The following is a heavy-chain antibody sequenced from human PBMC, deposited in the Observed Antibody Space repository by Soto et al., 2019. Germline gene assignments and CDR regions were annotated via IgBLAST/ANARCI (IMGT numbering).Heavy chain of an antibody. J-gene: IGHJ4*02. Sequence: PSETLSLTCTVSGGSISSYYWSWIRQPPGKGLEWIGYIYYSGSTNYNPSLKSRVTISVDTSKNQFSLKLSSVTAADTAVYYCARAPWFGEFDDYWGQGTLVTVSS. CDR3: ARAPWFGEFDDY. V-gene: IGHV4-59*01. D-gene: IGHD3-10*01. CDR2: IYYSGST. CDR1: GGSISSYY.